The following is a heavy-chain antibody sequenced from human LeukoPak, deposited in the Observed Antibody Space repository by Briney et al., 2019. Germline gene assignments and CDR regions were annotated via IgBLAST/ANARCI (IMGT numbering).Heavy chain of an antibody. D-gene: IGHD6-19*01. CDR3: AKDPEQWLVSIDY. CDR1: GFTFSRYW. Sequence: GGSLRLSCVGSGFTFSRYWLNWVRQAPGKGLEWVAVISYDGSNKYYADSVKGRFTISRDNSKNTLYLQMNSLRAEDTAVYYCAKDPEQWLVSIDYWGQGTLVTVSS. J-gene: IGHJ4*02. V-gene: IGHV3-30*18. CDR2: ISYDGSNK.